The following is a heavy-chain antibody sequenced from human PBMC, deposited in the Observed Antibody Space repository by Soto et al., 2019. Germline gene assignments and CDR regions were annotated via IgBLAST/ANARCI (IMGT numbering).Heavy chain of an antibody. V-gene: IGHV3-33*06. D-gene: IGHD3-9*01. Sequence: QVQLVESGGGVVQPGRSLRLSCAASGFTFSSYGMHWVRQAPGKGLEWVAVIWYDGGNKYYADSVKGRFAISRDNSKNTLDLQMNSLRAEDTAVYYCAKDSYRTTMTGAPFDYWGQGTLVTVSS. CDR3: AKDSYRTTMTGAPFDY. J-gene: IGHJ4*02. CDR2: IWYDGGNK. CDR1: GFTFSSYG.